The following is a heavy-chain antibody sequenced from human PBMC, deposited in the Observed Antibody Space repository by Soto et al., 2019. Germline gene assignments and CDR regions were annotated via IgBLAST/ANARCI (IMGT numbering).Heavy chain of an antibody. V-gene: IGHV1-69*01. CDR2: IIPIFGTA. D-gene: IGHD3-22*01. J-gene: IGHJ4*02. CDR3: ATYYYDSSGYYPFDY. CDR1: GGTFSSYA. Sequence: QVQLVQSGAEVKKPGSSVKVSCKASGGTFSSYAISWVRQAPGQGLEWMGGIIPIFGTANYAQKFQGRVTITADESTSTAYMKLSSLRSEDTAVYYCATYYYDSSGYYPFDYWGQGTLVTVSS.